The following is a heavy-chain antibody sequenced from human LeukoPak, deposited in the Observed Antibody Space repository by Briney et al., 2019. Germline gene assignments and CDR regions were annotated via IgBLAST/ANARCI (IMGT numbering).Heavy chain of an antibody. V-gene: IGHV3-23*01. D-gene: IGHD3-3*01. CDR3: AKDSRLDYYDFWSGYSAFDY. J-gene: IGHJ4*02. CDR2: ISGIGGST. CDR1: GFTFSSYA. Sequence: GGSLRLSCAASGFTFSSYAMSWVRQAPGKGLEWVSAISGIGGSTYYADSVEGRFTISRDNSKNTLYLQMNSLRAEDTAVYYCAKDSRLDYYDFWSGYSAFDYWGQGTLVTVSS.